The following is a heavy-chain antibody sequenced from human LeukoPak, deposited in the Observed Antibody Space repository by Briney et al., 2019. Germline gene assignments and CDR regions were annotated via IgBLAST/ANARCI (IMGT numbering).Heavy chain of an antibody. CDR1: GGSISSYY. Sequence: SETLSLTCTVAGGSISSYYWSWIRQPPGKGLEWIGYIYYSGSTNYNPSLKSRVTISVDTSKNQFSLKLSSVTAADTAVYYCARCYGSTLAFDIWGQGTMVTVSS. D-gene: IGHD2-2*01. CDR3: ARCYGSTLAFDI. V-gene: IGHV4-59*01. CDR2: IYYSGST. J-gene: IGHJ3*02.